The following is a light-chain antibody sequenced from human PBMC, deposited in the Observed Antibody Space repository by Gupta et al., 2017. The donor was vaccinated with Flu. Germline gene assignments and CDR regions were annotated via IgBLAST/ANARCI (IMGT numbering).Light chain of an antibody. CDR2: GDT. CDR1: SASLASTY. J-gene: IGLJ2*01. V-gene: IGLV6-57*01. Sequence: FMLTQPHSVSESPGHTVPISCTRSSASLASTYVQWYPPRPGISPTTVIYGDTQRPSGIPERFSGSIDGSSNAASLTISGLRTEDEAYYFCQSYDSSILLFGGGTKLTVL. CDR3: QSYDSSILL.